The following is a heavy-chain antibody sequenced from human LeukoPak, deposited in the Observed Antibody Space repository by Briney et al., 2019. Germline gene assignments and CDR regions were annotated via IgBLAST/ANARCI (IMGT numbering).Heavy chain of an antibody. Sequence: SETLSLTCTVSGGSISSYYWSWIRQPPGKGLEWIGYIYYSGSTNYNPSLKSRVTISVDTSKNQFSLKLSSVTAADTAVYYCARDPGGYSRRPTPYGMDVWGQGTTVTVSS. CDR1: GGSISSYY. V-gene: IGHV4-59*01. CDR2: IYYSGST. CDR3: ARDPGGYSRRPTPYGMDV. J-gene: IGHJ6*02. D-gene: IGHD6-13*01.